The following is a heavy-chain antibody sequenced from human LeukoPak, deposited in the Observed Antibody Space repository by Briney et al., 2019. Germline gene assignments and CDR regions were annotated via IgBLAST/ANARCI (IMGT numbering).Heavy chain of an antibody. V-gene: IGHV1-2*02. Sequence: ASVKVSCKASGYTFTGYYMHWVRQAPGQGLEWMGWINPNSGGTNYAQKFQGRVTMTRDTSISTAYMELNRLRSDDTAVYYCARISGWYGWFDPWGQGTLVTVSS. J-gene: IGHJ5*02. CDR2: INPNSGGT. CDR1: GYTFTGYY. D-gene: IGHD6-19*01. CDR3: ARISGWYGWFDP.